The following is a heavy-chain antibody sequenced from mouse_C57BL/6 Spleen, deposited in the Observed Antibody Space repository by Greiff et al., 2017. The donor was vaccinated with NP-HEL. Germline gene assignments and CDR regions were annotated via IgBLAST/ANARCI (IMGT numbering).Heavy chain of an antibody. Sequence: QVQLQQPGAELVKPGASVKLSCKASGYTFTSYWMHWVKQRPGQGLEWIGMIHPTSGSTNYNEKFKSKATLTVDKSSNTDYMQLSSLTSEDSAVYYCARGDYDGAWFAYWGQGTLVTVSA. CDR1: GYTFTSYW. J-gene: IGHJ3*01. CDR2: IHPTSGST. D-gene: IGHD2-4*01. V-gene: IGHV1-64*01. CDR3: ARGDYDGAWFAY.